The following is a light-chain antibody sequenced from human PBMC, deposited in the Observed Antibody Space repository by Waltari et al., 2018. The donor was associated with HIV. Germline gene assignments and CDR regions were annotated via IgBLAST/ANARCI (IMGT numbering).Light chain of an antibody. CDR1: QRLSSDF. CDR2: VVS. V-gene: IGKV3-20*01. J-gene: IGKJ1*01. CDR3: QHYDRSAT. Sequence: PGERATLSCRASQRLSSDFLAWDQQKPGQAHRLLSHVVSRRATGIHDRFSGSGSWTDVTLTSSRLAPDDFAVYYCQHYDRSATFGQGTKVE.